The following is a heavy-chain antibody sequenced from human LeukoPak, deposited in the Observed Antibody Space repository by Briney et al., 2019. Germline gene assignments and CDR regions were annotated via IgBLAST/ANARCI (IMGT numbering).Heavy chain of an antibody. CDR3: ASGGAPTTVTPFDY. CDR1: GGSISSYY. J-gene: IGHJ4*02. Sequence: SETLSLTCTVSGGSISSYYWSWIRQSPGKGLEWIGYIYSSGSTNYSPALKSRVTISIDTSKNQFSLKLSAVTAEDTAVYYCASGGAPTTVTPFDYWGQGTRVTVSA. D-gene: IGHD4-17*01. V-gene: IGHV4-59*01. CDR2: IYSSGST.